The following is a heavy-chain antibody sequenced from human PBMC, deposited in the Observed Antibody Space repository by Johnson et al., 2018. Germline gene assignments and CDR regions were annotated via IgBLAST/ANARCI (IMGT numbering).Heavy chain of an antibody. D-gene: IGHD6-6*01. Sequence: VQLQESGGGLVQPGGSXKLSCAASGFTFSGSAMHWVRQASGKGLEWVGRIRSKANSYATAYAASVKGRFTISRVASKNTAYLQMNRLKTEDTAGYYCTSVSSSSSVLTHYYYSGMDVWGQGTTVTVS. V-gene: IGHV3-73*02. CDR3: TSVSSSSSVLTHYYYSGMDV. J-gene: IGHJ6*02. CDR1: GFTFSGSA. CDR2: IRSKANSYAT.